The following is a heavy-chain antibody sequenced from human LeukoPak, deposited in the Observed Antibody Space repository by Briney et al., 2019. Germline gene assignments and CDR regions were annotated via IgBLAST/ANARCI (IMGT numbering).Heavy chain of an antibody. D-gene: IGHD2-21*02. CDR1: GFTFSSYW. CDR2: IKQDESEK. J-gene: IGHJ4*02. CDR3: ARDGMVVTAMKGLDY. Sequence: GGSLRLSCAASGFTFSSYWMSWVRQAPGKGLEWVAIIKQDESEKYYVDSVKGRFTISRDNAKNSLYLQMNSLRAEDTAVYYCARDGMVVTAMKGLDYWGQGTLVTVSS. V-gene: IGHV3-7*01.